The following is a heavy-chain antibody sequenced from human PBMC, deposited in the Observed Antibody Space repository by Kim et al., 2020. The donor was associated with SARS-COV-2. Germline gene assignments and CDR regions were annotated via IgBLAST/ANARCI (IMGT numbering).Heavy chain of an antibody. D-gene: IGHD3-3*01. CDR1: GFTFSSYW. CDR3: TREDYWAGWG. Sequence: GGSLRLSCAASGFTFSSYWMHWVRQAPGKGLVWVSRIKGDGSDTNYADSVKGGFTISRDNAKNTVYLQMNSLRAEDTAVYYCTREDYWAGWGWGQGTLVTVSS. CDR2: IKGDGSDT. J-gene: IGHJ4*02. V-gene: IGHV3-74*01.